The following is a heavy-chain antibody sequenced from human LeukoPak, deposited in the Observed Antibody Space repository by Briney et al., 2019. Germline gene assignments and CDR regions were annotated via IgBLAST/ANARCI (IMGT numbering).Heavy chain of an antibody. CDR3: ATTTVLVPGHNDYFEY. V-gene: IGHV3-7*03. CDR1: GFTFSSYW. J-gene: IGHJ4*02. D-gene: IGHD2-2*01. Sequence: AGGSLRLDCVASGFTFSSYWMCWVRKAPGKGLEWVANIRSDGGDTYYLGSVKGRFTISRDNARNSVYLQMSSLRADDTAVYYCATTTVLVPGHNDYFEYWGQGALVTVSS. CDR2: IRSDGGDT.